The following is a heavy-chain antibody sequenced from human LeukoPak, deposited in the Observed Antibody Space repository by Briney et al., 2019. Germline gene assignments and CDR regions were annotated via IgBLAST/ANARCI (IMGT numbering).Heavy chain of an antibody. V-gene: IGHV4-30-4*01. Sequence: SETLSLTCTVSGGSLSSGDYYWSWIRQPPGKGLEWIGYIYYNGSTYYNPSLKSQVTMSVDTFKNQFSLKPSSVTAADKAVYYCARGGSPDFYWLLFHYWGQGTLVTVSS. J-gene: IGHJ4*02. CDR3: ARGGSPDFYWLLFHY. CDR2: IYYNGST. D-gene: IGHD3-9*01. CDR1: GGSLSSGDYY.